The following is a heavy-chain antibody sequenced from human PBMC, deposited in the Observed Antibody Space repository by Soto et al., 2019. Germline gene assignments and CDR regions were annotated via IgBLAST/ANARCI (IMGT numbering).Heavy chain of an antibody. J-gene: IGHJ4*02. Sequence: SETLSLTCAVSGGSISSSYWWNWVRQPPGKGLEWIGKIYHSGSTNYNPSLKNRVTISVDKSNNQFSLRLSPVTAADTAVYFCVTSLNYDFWTDGGRHYYFDYWGQGTLVTVSS. CDR3: VTSLNYDFWTDGGRHYYFDY. CDR1: GGSISSSYW. D-gene: IGHD3-3*01. CDR2: IYHSGST. V-gene: IGHV4-4*02.